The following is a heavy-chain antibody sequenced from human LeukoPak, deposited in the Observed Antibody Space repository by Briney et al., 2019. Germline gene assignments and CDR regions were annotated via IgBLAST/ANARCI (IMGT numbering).Heavy chain of an antibody. CDR3: ARLILRGSSWQHNWFDP. J-gene: IGHJ5*02. V-gene: IGHV3-9*01. D-gene: IGHD6-13*01. CDR1: GFTFDDYA. Sequence: GGSLRLSCAASGFTFDDYAMHWVRQAPGKGLEWVSGISWNSGSIGYADSVKGRFTISRDNAKNSLYLQMNSLRAEDTAVYYCARLILRGSSWQHNWFDPWGQGTLVTVSS. CDR2: ISWNSGSI.